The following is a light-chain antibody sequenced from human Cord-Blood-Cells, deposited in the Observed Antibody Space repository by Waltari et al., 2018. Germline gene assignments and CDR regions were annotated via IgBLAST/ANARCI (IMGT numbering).Light chain of an antibody. CDR3: QQRSNWLT. V-gene: IGKV3-11*01. Sequence: EIVLTQSPATLSLSPGERATLSCRASQSVSSYLAWYQQKPGQAPRLLIYDASNRATGSPARFSGSGSGTDFTLTISSLDPEDFAVYYCQQRSNWLTFGGGTKVEIK. CDR2: DAS. CDR1: QSVSSY. J-gene: IGKJ4*01.